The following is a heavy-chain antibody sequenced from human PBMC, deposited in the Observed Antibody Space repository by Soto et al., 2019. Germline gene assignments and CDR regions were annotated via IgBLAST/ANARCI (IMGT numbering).Heavy chain of an antibody. D-gene: IGHD3-16*01. V-gene: IGHV1-69*18. J-gene: IGHJ3*01. CDR3: ARRLDDRADEGFDV. CDR1: GGTISTYT. Sequence: QVHLVQSGAEVRKPGSSVKVSCKTSGGTISTYTIYWVRQAPGQGLEWMGRIIPLFGTTKYAQNFQDRVTITAEESTSTTYMELSSLRAEDTAVYYCARRLDDRADEGFDVWGEGTAVTVSA. CDR2: IIPLFGTT.